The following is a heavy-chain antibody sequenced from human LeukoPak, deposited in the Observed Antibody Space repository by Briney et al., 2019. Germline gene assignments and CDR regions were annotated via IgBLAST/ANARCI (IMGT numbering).Heavy chain of an antibody. V-gene: IGHV1-2*02. CDR3: ARPLTGTSWYYFDY. J-gene: IGHJ4*02. D-gene: IGHD1-7*01. Sequence: ASVKVSCKASGYTFTGYYMHWVRQAPGQGLEWMRWINPNSADTSYAQKFRGRVIMTRDTSINTAYVVLSGLKSDDTAVYYCARPLTGTSWYYFDYWGQGTLVTVSS. CDR1: GYTFTGYY. CDR2: INPNSADT.